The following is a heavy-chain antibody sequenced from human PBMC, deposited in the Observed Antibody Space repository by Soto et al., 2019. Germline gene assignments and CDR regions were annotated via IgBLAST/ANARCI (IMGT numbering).Heavy chain of an antibody. V-gene: IGHV4-4*07. J-gene: IGHJ4*02. D-gene: IGHD3-22*01. CDR2: IYTSGSA. CDR1: GGSISDSY. CDR3: ARDGSAYYYIFDL. Sequence: PSETLSLTCTVSGGSISDSYWSWIRQPAGKRLEWIGRIYTSGSANYNPSLESRVTMSVDTSKNQFSLNLSSVTAADTAVYYCARDGSAYYYIFDLWGQGTLVTVSS.